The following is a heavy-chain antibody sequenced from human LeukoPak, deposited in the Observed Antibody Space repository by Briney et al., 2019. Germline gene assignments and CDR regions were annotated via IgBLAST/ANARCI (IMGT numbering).Heavy chain of an antibody. CDR1: GYSLTNHY. CDR2: ILHTGST. Sequence: SETLSLTCAVSGYSLTNHYWIWIRQPPGKGLEWIGEILHTGSTNYNPSFKSRVTISIDTSKNQFFLTLTSVTAADTAVYFCERGPAAVHPWGQGTLVTVS. D-gene: IGHD6-13*01. J-gene: IGHJ5*02. CDR3: ERGPAAVHP. V-gene: IGHV4-34*12.